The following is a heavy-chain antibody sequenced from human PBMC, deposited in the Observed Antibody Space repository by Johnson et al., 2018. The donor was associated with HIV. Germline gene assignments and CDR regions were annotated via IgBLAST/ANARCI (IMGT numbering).Heavy chain of an antibody. CDR3: ARAYYTFWSGYDAFDI. CDR1: GFTFSSYW. D-gene: IGHD3-3*01. CDR2: IKQDGSEK. V-gene: IGHV3-7*04. Sequence: EMQLVESGGGVVQPGRSLTLSCAASGFTFSSYWMTWVRQAPGKGLEWVANIKQDGSEKYYVDSVKGRFTISRDNAKNSLYLQMNSLRAEDTAVYYCARAYYTFWSGYDAFDIWGQGTMVTVSS. J-gene: IGHJ3*02.